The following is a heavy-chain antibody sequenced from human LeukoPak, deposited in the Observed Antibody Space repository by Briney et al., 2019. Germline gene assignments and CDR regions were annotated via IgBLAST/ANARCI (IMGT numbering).Heavy chain of an antibody. V-gene: IGHV3-48*03. J-gene: IGHJ4*02. CDR2: ISSSGSTI. D-gene: IGHD1-26*01. Sequence: GGSLRLSCAASGLTFRSYEMNWVRQAPGKGLEWVSYISSSGSTIYYADSVKGRFTISRDNAKNSLYLQMNSLRAEDTAVYYCAREPPVGATTEVDYWGQGTLVTVSS. CDR3: AREPPVGATTEVDY. CDR1: GLTFRSYE.